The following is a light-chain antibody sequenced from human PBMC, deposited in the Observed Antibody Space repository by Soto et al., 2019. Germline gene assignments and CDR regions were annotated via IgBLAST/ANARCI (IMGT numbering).Light chain of an antibody. J-gene: IGKJ5*01. CDR1: QSVSSSD. CDR2: GAS. V-gene: IGKV3-20*01. CDR3: QQYNNWRSIT. Sequence: DIVWTQTPGTLSLSPGERATLSCRASQSVSSSDLAWYQQKPGQAPRLLIYGASSRATGIPDRFSGSGSGTDFTLTISSLQSEDFAVYYCQQYNNWRSITSGQGTRPEIK.